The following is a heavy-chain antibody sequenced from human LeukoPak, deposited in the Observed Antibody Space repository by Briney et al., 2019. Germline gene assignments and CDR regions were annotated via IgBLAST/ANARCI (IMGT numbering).Heavy chain of an antibody. CDR3: ARAGGYDAEDYYYYYYMDV. D-gene: IGHD5-12*01. J-gene: IGHJ6*03. CDR2: IYYDGST. Sequence: PSETLSLTCTVSGYSISSGYYWGWIRQPPGQGLDWIATIYYDGSTYYNPSLKSRVTISIATSKNQFSLNLISVTAADTAVYYCARAGGYDAEDYYYYYYMDVWGKGTTVTVSS. V-gene: IGHV4-38-2*02. CDR1: GYSISSGYY.